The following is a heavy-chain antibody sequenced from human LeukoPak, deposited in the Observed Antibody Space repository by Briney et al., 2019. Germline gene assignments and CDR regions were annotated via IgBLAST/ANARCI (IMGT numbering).Heavy chain of an antibody. Sequence: PGGSLRLSCAASGFTFTSYAMHWVRQAPGKGLEWVAVISYDGTNKYYADSVEGRFTISRDNSKNTLYLQMNSLRAEDTAVYYCARMVWNDEESGVWGQGTLVTVSS. D-gene: IGHD1-1*01. CDR3: ARMVWNDEESGV. J-gene: IGHJ4*02. CDR2: ISYDGTNK. V-gene: IGHV3-30*04. CDR1: GFTFTSYA.